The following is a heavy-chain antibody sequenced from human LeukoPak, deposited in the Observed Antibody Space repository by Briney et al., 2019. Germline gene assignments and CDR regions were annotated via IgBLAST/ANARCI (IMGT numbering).Heavy chain of an antibody. D-gene: IGHD4-17*01. CDR2: IRYDGSNK. V-gene: IGHV3-30*02. CDR3: AKDLTTVTTQGDY. J-gene: IGHJ4*02. CDR1: GFTVSSYG. Sequence: GGSLRLSCAASGFTVSSYGMHWVRQAPGKGLEWVAFIRYDGSNKYYADSVKGRFTISRDSSNNTLYLQMNSLRAEDTAVYYCAKDLTTVTTQGDYWGQGTLVTVSS.